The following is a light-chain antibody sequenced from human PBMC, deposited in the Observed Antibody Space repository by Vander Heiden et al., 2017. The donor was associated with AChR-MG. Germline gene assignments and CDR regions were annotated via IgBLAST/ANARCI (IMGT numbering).Light chain of an antibody. CDR2: DVN. CDR3: CSYAGSVTSV. CDR1: SGDVETYGL. J-gene: IGLJ3*02. Sequence: QSALTQPAPVSGSPGQSITISCTGTSGDVETYGLVSWYHQLPGKAPKLILYDVNKRPSGVSSRFSGSKSGNTASLTISGLQAEDEGDYHCCSYAGSVTSVFGGGTKLTVL. V-gene: IGLV2-23*02.